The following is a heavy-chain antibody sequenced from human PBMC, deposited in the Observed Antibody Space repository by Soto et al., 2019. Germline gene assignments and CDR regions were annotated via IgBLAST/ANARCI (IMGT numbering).Heavy chain of an antibody. Sequence: QVQLVESGGGLVEPGGSLRLSCAASGFSVGDNYMTWIRQAPGKGLEWLSYSSSSGGYTNYADSVKGRFTISRDNAKNSLYLQMDSLRAEATAAYFCARSSGRRHVFTFDYGLDVWGQGTTVTVSS. D-gene: IGHD3-16*01. CDR3: ARSSGRRHVFTFDYGLDV. CDR2: SSSSGGYT. V-gene: IGHV3-11*06. CDR1: GFSVGDNY. J-gene: IGHJ6*02.